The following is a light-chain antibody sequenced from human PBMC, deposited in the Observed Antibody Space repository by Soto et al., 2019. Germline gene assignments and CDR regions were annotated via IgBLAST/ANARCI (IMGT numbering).Light chain of an antibody. Sequence: EIVMTQSPATLSVSPGERANLSCRASQSVRTTVAWDQQRPGQAPRLLIYDASTRATGVPARFSGGGSGTDFTLTVTSLQSEDFGIYYCQQYTDWPTTFGQGTKVEIK. CDR1: QSVRTT. J-gene: IGKJ1*01. CDR3: QQYTDWPTT. V-gene: IGKV3-15*01. CDR2: DAS.